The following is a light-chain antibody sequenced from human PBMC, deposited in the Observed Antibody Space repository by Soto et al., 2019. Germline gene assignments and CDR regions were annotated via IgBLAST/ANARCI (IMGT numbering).Light chain of an antibody. Sequence: DIQVTQSPSSLSASAGDRVTITCRASQSISNHLNWYQQKPGKAPKLLIYAATSLQSGVPSSFSGSGSGTDFTLTITSLQPEDFATYYCQQSYIMSEGYTFGQGTKLEIK. CDR2: AAT. J-gene: IGKJ2*01. CDR3: QQSYIMSEGYT. V-gene: IGKV1-39*01. CDR1: QSISNH.